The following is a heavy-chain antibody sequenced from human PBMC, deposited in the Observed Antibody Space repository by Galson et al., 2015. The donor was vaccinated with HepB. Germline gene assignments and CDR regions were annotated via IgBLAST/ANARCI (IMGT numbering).Heavy chain of an antibody. CDR2: MNPNSGHT. V-gene: IGHV1-8*01. D-gene: IGHD2-2*01. CDR1: GYTFTSYE. Sequence: SVKVSCKASGYTFTSYEINWVRQATGQGLEWMGWMNPNSGHTGYAQKFQGRVTMTRNTSISTAYMELSSLRSEDTAVYYCAGAPGITSSFSAQRVKNKYNWVDPWGHGTLVTGS. J-gene: IGHJ5*02. CDR3: AGAPGITSSFSAQRVKNKYNWVDP.